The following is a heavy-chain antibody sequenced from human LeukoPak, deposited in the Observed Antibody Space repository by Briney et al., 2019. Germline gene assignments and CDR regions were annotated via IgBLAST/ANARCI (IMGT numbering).Heavy chain of an antibody. CDR1: GYSLSSGYY. D-gene: IGHD2-2*01. J-gene: IGHJ5*02. CDR2: IYHSGST. Sequence: KPSEPLSLTCTVSGYSLSSGYYWGWIRQPPGKGLEWIGTIYHSGSTYYNPSIKSRGTISVDTSKTQFSLKLTSVTAADTAVYYCARAGCSSTSCSFDPWGQGTLVTVSS. V-gene: IGHV4-38-2*02. CDR3: ARAGCSSTSCSFDP.